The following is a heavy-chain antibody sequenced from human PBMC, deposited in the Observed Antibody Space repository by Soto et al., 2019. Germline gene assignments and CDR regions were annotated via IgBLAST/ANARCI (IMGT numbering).Heavy chain of an antibody. D-gene: IGHD4-17*01. Sequence: QVQLVQSGAEVKKPGASVKVSCKASGYTFTSYYMHWVRQAPGQGLEWMGIINPSGGSTSYAQKFQGRVTITRDTSTSTVYMELSSLRSEDTAVYYCALPYGDNKGYFDYWGQGTLVTVSS. CDR2: INPSGGST. CDR3: ALPYGDNKGYFDY. J-gene: IGHJ4*02. V-gene: IGHV1-46*01. CDR1: GYTFTSYY.